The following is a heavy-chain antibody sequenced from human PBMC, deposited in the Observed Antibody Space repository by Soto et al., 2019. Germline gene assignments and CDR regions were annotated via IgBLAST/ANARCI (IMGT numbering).Heavy chain of an antibody. Sequence: GGSLRLSCAASGFTFSSYGMHWVRQAPGKGLEWVAVIWYDGSNKYYADSVKGRFTISRDNSKNTLYLQMNSLRAEDTAVYYCARGPRITMVRGVITPQGMDVWGQGTTVTVSS. D-gene: IGHD3-10*01. CDR3: ARGPRITMVRGVITPQGMDV. CDR2: IWYDGSNK. V-gene: IGHV3-33*01. J-gene: IGHJ6*02. CDR1: GFTFSSYG.